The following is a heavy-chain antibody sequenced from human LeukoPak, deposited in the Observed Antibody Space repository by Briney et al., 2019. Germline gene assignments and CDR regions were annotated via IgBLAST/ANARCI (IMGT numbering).Heavy chain of an antibody. CDR2: ISGSSDDI. D-gene: IGHD3-22*01. Sequence: KAGGSLRLSCAASGFTFSSYSMNWVRQAPGKGLEWVSSISGSSDDIYYADSVKGRFTISRDNAKNSVFLQINNLRAEDTAIYYCARRGYHDSSGYDYWGQGALVTVSS. V-gene: IGHV3-21*06. J-gene: IGHJ4*02. CDR3: ARRGYHDSSGYDY. CDR1: GFTFSSYS.